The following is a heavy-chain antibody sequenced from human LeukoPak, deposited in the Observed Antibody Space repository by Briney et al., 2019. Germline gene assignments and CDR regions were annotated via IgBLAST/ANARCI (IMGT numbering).Heavy chain of an antibody. V-gene: IGHV3-23*01. CDR2: ISGSGGST. J-gene: IGHJ4*02. CDR1: GFSFSSYA. CDR3: AKLSGYVDY. D-gene: IGHD3-22*01. Sequence: GGSLRLSCAASGFSFSSYAMSWVRQAPGKGLEWVSEISGSGGSTYYAHSVKGRFTISRDNSKTTLYLQMSSLRAEDTAVYYCAKLSGYVDYWGQGALVTVSS.